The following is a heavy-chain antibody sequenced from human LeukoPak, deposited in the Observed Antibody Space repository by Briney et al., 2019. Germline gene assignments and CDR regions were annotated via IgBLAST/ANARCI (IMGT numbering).Heavy chain of an antibody. CDR2: ISSGSSSI. D-gene: IGHD6-13*01. V-gene: IGHV3-48*01. Sequence: GGSLRLSCTASGFTFSGHWIHWVRQTPGKGLEWVSSISSGSSSIYYADSVKGRFTISRDNAKHSLYLQMNSLRADDTAVYYCVIGSWAYWGQGTLVTVSS. CDR1: GFTFSGHW. CDR3: VIGSWAY. J-gene: IGHJ4*02.